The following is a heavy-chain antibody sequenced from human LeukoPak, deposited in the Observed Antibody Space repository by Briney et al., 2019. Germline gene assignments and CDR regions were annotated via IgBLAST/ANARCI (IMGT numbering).Heavy chain of an antibody. CDR3: ARGVGISGIHYYYHMDV. CDR1: GVSISSYY. Sequence: SETLSLTCTVSGVSISSYYWTWIRQPPGKGLEWIGFFYNSESTNYNPSLKSRLTISLVTSKNQFSLKLSSVTAADTAVYYCARGVGISGIHYYYHMDVWGKGTMVTVSS. D-gene: IGHD3-3*01. J-gene: IGHJ6*03. V-gene: IGHV4-59*01. CDR2: FYNSEST.